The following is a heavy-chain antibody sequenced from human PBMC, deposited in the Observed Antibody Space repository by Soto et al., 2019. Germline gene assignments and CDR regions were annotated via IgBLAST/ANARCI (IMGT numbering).Heavy chain of an antibody. J-gene: IGHJ6*02. D-gene: IGHD6-13*01. CDR2: ISGSSDTI. Sequence: GGSLRLSCAASGFTFSSYAMSWVRQAPGKGLEWVSYISGSSDTIYYADSVKGRFTISRDNAKNSLYLQMDSLRDEDTAVYYCARDHGGSTWFVGIYYYFGVDVWGQGTTVTVSS. V-gene: IGHV3-48*02. CDR1: GFTFSSYA. CDR3: ARDHGGSTWFVGIYYYFGVDV.